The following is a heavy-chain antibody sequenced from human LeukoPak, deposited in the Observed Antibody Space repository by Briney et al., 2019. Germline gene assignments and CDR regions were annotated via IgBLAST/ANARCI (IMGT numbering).Heavy chain of an antibody. CDR3: ATDLDPNQQWLVIDY. CDR1: GYTLTELS. J-gene: IGHJ4*02. V-gene: IGHV1-24*01. CDR2: FDPEDGET. Sequence: ASVKVSCKVSGYTLTELSMHWVRQAPGKGLERMGGFDPEDGETIYAQKFQGRVTMTEDTSTDTAYMELSSLRSEDTAVYYCATDLDPNQQWLVIDYWGQGTLVTVSS. D-gene: IGHD6-19*01.